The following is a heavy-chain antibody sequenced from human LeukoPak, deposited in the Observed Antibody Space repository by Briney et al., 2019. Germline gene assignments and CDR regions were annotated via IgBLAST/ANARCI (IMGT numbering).Heavy chain of an antibody. CDR3: AGKEGSSGYYLSSLYFDY. J-gene: IGHJ4*02. Sequence: SVKVSCKASGGTFSSYAISWVRQAPGQGLEWMGGIIPIFGTANYAQKFQGRVTITTDESTSTAYMELSGLRSEDTAVYYCAGKEGSSGYYLSSLYFDYWGQGTLVTVSS. D-gene: IGHD3-22*01. CDR2: IIPIFGTA. CDR1: GGTFSSYA. V-gene: IGHV1-69*05.